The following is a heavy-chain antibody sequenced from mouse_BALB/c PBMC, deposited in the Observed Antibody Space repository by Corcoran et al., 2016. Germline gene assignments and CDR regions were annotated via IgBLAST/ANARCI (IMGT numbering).Heavy chain of an antibody. CDR2: INPYNGGT. Sequence: EVQLQPSGPELVMPGASMKISCKASGYSFTGYTMNWVKQSHGKNLEWIGLINPYNGGTSYNQKFKGKATLTVDKSSSTAYMELLSLTSEDSAVYYCARMRASDYGGWYFDVWGAGTTVTVSS. D-gene: IGHD2-4*01. CDR1: GYSFTGYT. J-gene: IGHJ1*01. CDR3: ARMRASDYGGWYFDV. V-gene: IGHV1-18*01.